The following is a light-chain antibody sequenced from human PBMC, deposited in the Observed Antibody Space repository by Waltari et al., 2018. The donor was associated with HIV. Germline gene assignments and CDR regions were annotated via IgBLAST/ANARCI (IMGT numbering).Light chain of an antibody. CDR3: YLFTGRNTQGV. Sequence: QSALTQPPSASGSPGQSVTISCTGTSSDVGGYNSVSWYQQHPDKVPKLIIYDVTERPSGVPNRFSGSKSGNTASLTVSGLQATDEADYYCYLFTGRNTQGVFGTGTKVTVL. J-gene: IGLJ1*01. CDR1: SSDVGGYNS. CDR2: DVT. V-gene: IGLV2-8*01.